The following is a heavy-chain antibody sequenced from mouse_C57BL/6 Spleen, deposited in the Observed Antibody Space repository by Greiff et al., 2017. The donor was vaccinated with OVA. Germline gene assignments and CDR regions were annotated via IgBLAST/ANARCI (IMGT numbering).Heavy chain of an antibody. CDR2: IRNKANGYTT. D-gene: IGHD4-1*01. Sequence: DVKLQESGGGLVQPGGSLSLSCAASGFTFTDYYMSWVRQPPGKALEWLGFIRNKANGYTTEYSASVKGRFTISRDNSQSILYLQMNALRAEDSATYYCAAGTDYFDYWGQGTTLTVSS. CDR1: GFTFTDYY. CDR3: AAGTDYFDY. V-gene: IGHV7-3*01. J-gene: IGHJ2*01.